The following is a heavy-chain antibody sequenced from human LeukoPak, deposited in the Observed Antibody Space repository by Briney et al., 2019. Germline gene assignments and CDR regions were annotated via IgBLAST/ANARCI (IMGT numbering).Heavy chain of an antibody. V-gene: IGHV3-15*01. J-gene: IGHJ3*02. Sequence: GGSLRLSCAASGLTFSNAWMSWVRQAPGKGLEWVGRIKSKTDGGTTDYAAPVKGRFTISRDDSKNTLYLQMNSLKAEDTAVYYCTTRDYGDYYLYAFDIWGQGTMVTVSS. CDR3: TTRDYGDYYLYAFDI. CDR1: GLTFSNAW. CDR2: IKSKTDGGTT. D-gene: IGHD4-17*01.